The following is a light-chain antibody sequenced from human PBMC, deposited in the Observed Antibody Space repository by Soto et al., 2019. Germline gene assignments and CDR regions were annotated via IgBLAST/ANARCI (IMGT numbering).Light chain of an antibody. CDR1: QNIGTY. J-gene: IGKJ1*01. V-gene: IGKV1-39*01. CDR3: QQSYSPAWT. Sequence: DIQVTQSPSSLSASVGDRVTMTCRISQNIGTYFSWYQQKPGKAPKLLISSASSLHSGVPSRFSGSGYGTDITLTISSLQPEDFATYYCQQSYSPAWTYGQGTKVEVK. CDR2: SAS.